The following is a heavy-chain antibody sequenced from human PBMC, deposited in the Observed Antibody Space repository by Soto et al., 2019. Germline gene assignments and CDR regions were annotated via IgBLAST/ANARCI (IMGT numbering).Heavy chain of an antibody. J-gene: IGHJ4*02. CDR2: ISAYNGNT. CDR3: ARDVVVTTLDY. D-gene: IGHD2-15*01. CDR1: GYIFTSYG. Sequence: AASVKVSCKASGYIFTSYGISWVRQAPGQGLEWMGWISAYNGNTNYAQKLQGRVTMTTDTSTSTAYMELRSLRSDDTAVYYCARDVVVTTLDYWGQGTLVTVSS. V-gene: IGHV1-18*04.